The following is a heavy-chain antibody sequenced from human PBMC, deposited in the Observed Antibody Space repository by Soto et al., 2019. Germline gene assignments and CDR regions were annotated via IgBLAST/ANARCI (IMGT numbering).Heavy chain of an antibody. J-gene: IGHJ4*02. Sequence: QVQLVQSGAEVKKPGSSVKVSCKASGGTFSSYTISWVRQAPGQGLEWMGRIIPILGIANYAQKFQGRVTITADKSTSTAYMELSSLRSEDTAVYYCARGVEGYYGSGSYQDYWGQGTLVTVSS. CDR1: GGTFSSYT. CDR3: ARGVEGYYGSGSYQDY. D-gene: IGHD3-10*01. CDR2: IIPILGIA. V-gene: IGHV1-69*02.